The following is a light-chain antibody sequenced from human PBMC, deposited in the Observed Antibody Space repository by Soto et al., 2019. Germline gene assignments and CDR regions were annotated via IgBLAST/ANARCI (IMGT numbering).Light chain of an antibody. J-gene: IGLJ1*01. CDR3: CSYGGRSTYV. CDR2: EVS. Sequence: QSALTQPASVSGSPGQSITISCTGTSSDVGSYNLVSWYQQHPGKAPKLMIYEVSKRPSGVSNRFSGSKSANTASLTISGLQADDEADYYCCSYGGRSTYVFGTGIKVTVL. CDR1: SSDVGSYNL. V-gene: IGLV2-23*02.